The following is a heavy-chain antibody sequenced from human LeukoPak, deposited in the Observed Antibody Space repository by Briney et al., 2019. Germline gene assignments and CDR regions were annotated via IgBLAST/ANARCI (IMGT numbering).Heavy chain of an antibody. CDR3: ARALEYCSGGSCYGYLGY. V-gene: IGHV1-69*01. CDR2: IIPIFGTA. J-gene: IGHJ4*02. CDR1: GGTFSSYA. D-gene: IGHD2-15*01. Sequence: SVKVSCKASGGTFSSYAISWVRQAPGQGLEWMGGIIPIFGTANYAQKFQGRVTITADESTSTAYMELSSLRSEDTAVYYCARALEYCSGGSCYGYLGYWGQGTLVTVFS.